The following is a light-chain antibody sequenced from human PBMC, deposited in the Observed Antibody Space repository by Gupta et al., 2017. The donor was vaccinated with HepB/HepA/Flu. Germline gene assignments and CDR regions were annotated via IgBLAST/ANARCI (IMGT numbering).Light chain of an antibody. V-gene: IGLV3-21*02. CDR2: YDS. J-gene: IGLJ3*02. Sequence: SYVLTQPPSVSVAPGQTARITCGGNNIGSKSVHWYQQKPGPAPVMVVYYDSDRPSGIPERFSGSNSGNTATLTISRVEAGDEADYYCQVWDSSSDHPVFGGGTKLTVL. CDR1: NIGSKS. CDR3: QVWDSSSDHPV.